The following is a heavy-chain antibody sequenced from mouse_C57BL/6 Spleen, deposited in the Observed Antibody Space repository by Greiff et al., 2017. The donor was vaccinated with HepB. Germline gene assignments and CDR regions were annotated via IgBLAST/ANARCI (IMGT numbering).Heavy chain of an antibody. D-gene: IGHD1-1*01. Sequence: VQLQQSGAELARPGASVKLSCKASGYTFTSYGISWVKQRTGQGLEWIGEIYPRSGNTYYNEKFKGKATPTADKSSSTAYMELRSLTSEDSAVYFCASSYGSSPHWYFDVWGTGTTVTVSS. V-gene: IGHV1-81*01. CDR3: ASSYGSSPHWYFDV. CDR2: IYPRSGNT. CDR1: GYTFTSYG. J-gene: IGHJ1*03.